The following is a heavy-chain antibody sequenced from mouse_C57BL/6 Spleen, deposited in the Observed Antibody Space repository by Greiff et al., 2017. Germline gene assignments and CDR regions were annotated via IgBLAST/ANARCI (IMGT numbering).Heavy chain of an antibody. CDR2: ISNGGGST. CDR3: ARVPLNYYAMDY. D-gene: IGHD6-1*01. Sequence: DVKLVESGGGLVQPGGSLKLSCAASGFTFSDYYMYWVRQTPEKRLEWVAYISNGGGSTYYPDTVKGRFTISRDNAKNTLYLQMSRLKSEDTAMYYCARVPLNYYAMDYWGQGTSVTVSS. J-gene: IGHJ4*01. CDR1: GFTFSDYY. V-gene: IGHV5-12*01.